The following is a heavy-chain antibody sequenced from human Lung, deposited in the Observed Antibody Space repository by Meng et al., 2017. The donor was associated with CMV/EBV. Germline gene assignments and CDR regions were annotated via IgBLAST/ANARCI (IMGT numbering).Heavy chain of an antibody. CDR1: GGSISSGDYY. V-gene: IGHV4-30-4*08. Sequence: QVQLQESGPGLVKPSQTRSLTCTVSGGSISSGDYYWSWIRQPPGKGLEWIGYIYYSGSTYYNPSLKSRVTISVDTSKNQFSLKLSSVTAADTAVYYCARALDTAMVTFDYWGQGTLVTVSS. J-gene: IGHJ4*02. CDR3: ARALDTAMVTFDY. D-gene: IGHD5-18*01. CDR2: IYYSGST.